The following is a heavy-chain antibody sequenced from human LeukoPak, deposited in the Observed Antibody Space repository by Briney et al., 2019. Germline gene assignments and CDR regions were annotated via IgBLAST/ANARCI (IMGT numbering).Heavy chain of an antibody. CDR3: ARRHGGYYYFDY. D-gene: IGHD4-23*01. J-gene: IGHJ4*02. Sequence: GESLKISCKGSGYSFTSYWIGWVRQMPGKGLEWMWIIYPGYPDTRCSPSFQGQVTISADKSISTAYLQWNSLKASDTAMYYCARRHGGYYYFDYWGQGTLVTVSS. V-gene: IGHV5-51*01. CDR2: IYPGYPDT. CDR1: GYSFTSYW.